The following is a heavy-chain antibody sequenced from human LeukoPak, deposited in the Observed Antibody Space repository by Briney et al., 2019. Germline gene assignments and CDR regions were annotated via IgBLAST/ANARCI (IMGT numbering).Heavy chain of an antibody. V-gene: IGHV3-23*01. Sequence: PGGSLRLSCAASGFTFSSYAMSWVRQAPGKGLEWVSAISGSGGSTYYADSVKGRFTISRDNSKNTLYLQMNSLRAEDTAVYYCAKPAYSGSYLDYYYYMDVWGKGTTVTVSS. CDR2: ISGSGGST. J-gene: IGHJ6*03. D-gene: IGHD1-26*01. CDR1: GFTFSSYA. CDR3: AKPAYSGSYLDYYYYMDV.